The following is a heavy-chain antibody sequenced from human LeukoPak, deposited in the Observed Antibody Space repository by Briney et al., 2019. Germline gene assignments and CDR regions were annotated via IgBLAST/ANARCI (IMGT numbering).Heavy chain of an antibody. D-gene: IGHD3-10*01. Sequence: GGTLRLSCAASGFTFSSYEMNWVRQAPGKGLEWVSYISSSGSTIYYADSVKGRFTISRDNAKNSLYLQMNSLRAEDTAVYYCASVWFGESRPDYCGQGTLVTVSS. V-gene: IGHV3-48*03. CDR3: ASVWFGESRPDY. CDR2: ISSSGSTI. CDR1: GFTFSSYE. J-gene: IGHJ4*02.